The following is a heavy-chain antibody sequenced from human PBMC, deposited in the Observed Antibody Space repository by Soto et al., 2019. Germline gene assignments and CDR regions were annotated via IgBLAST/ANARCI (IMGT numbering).Heavy chain of an antibody. J-gene: IGHJ4*02. CDR2: IYYSGST. Sequence: QLQLQESGPGLVKPSETLSLTCTVSGGSISSSSYYWGWIRQPPGKGLEWIGSIYYSGSTYYNPSLKSRVTISVDTSKNQFSLKLSSVTAADTAVYYCARHDRSDVPSNLVVVTQDYWGQGTLVTVSS. D-gene: IGHD2-15*01. CDR3: ARHDRSDVPSNLVVVTQDY. V-gene: IGHV4-39*01. CDR1: GGSISSSSYY.